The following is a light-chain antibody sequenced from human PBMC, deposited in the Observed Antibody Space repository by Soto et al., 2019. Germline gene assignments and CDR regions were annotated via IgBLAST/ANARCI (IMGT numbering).Light chain of an antibody. Sequence: IVLTQSPATLSLSPGERATLSCSASQSVSSYLAWYQQKPGQAPRLLIYDASNRATGIPARFSGSGSGTDFTLTISSLEPEDFAVYYCQQRSNWYTFGQGTKVEIK. CDR3: QQRSNWYT. J-gene: IGKJ2*01. CDR1: QSVSSY. V-gene: IGKV3-11*01. CDR2: DAS.